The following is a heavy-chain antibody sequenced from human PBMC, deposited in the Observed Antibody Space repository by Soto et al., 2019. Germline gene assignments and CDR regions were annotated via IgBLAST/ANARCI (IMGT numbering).Heavy chain of an antibody. Sequence: ASVKVSCKASGYTFTSYGISWGRQAPGQGLEWMGWISAYSGNTNYAQKLQGRVTMTTDTSTSTAYMEQRRLRSDDTAVYYCAREKTISVAGHFDYRGQGTLITVSS. J-gene: IGHJ4*02. V-gene: IGHV1-18*01. CDR2: ISAYSGNT. CDR1: GYTFTSYG. D-gene: IGHD6-19*01. CDR3: AREKTISVAGHFDY.